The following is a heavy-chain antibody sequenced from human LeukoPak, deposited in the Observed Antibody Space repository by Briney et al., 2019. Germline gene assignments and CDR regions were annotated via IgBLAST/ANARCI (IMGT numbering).Heavy chain of an antibody. CDR3: GSTNYNPSLKSRVTISVDTSKNQFSLKLSSVTAADTAVYYCARESLREGEDYGMDV. CDR2: IFYSGTP. Sequence: SETLSLTCTVSGGSISSYYWSWIRQPPGKGLEWIGYIFYSGTPTYNPSLKSRSTISVTPSKTQSPLKLSLVPAAAPAFYYSGSTNYNPSLKSRVTISVDTSKNQFSLKLSSVTAADTAVYYCARESLREGEDYGMDVWGQGTTVTVSS. V-gene: IGHV4-59*01. J-gene: IGHJ6*02. D-gene: IGHD3-10*01. CDR1: GGSISSYY.